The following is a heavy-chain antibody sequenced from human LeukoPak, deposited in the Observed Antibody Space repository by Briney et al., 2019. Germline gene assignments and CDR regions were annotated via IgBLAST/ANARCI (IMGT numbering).Heavy chain of an antibody. D-gene: IGHD2-2*01. CDR2: IIGGAGST. J-gene: IGHJ4*02. V-gene: IGHV3-23*01. Sequence: GGSLRLSCAASGFSFSSHGMSWVRQAPEKGPEWVSGIIGGAGSTYYADSVKGRFTISGDNSKNTLFLQMNSLRAEDTAVYYCAHGAMYQLDYWGQGTLVTVSS. CDR3: AHGAMYQLDY. CDR1: GFSFSSHG.